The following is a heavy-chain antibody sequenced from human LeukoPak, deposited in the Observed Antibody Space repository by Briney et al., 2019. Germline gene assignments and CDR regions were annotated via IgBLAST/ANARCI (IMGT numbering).Heavy chain of an antibody. J-gene: IGHJ4*02. V-gene: IGHV4-61*01. Sequence: SETLSLTCTVSGGSISSSSYYWTWIRQPPGKGLEWIGYIYYNGSTNYSPSLKSRVTISVDTSKNQFSLKLTSVTAADTAVYYCARERVYCSGGSCYSRSYWGQGTLVAVSS. CDR3: ARERVYCSGGSCYSRSY. CDR2: IYYNGST. D-gene: IGHD2-15*01. CDR1: GGSISSSSYY.